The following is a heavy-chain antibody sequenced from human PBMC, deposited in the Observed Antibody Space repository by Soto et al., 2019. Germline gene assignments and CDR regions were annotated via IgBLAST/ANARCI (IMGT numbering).Heavy chain of an antibody. CDR3: ARGPSSSGYYHNWFDP. D-gene: IGHD3-22*01. CDR1: GYTFTSYD. V-gene: IGHV1-2*04. J-gene: IGHJ5*02. CDR2: INPNSGGT. Sequence: ASVKVSCKASGYTFTSYDINWVRQATGQGLEWMGWINPNSGGTNYAQKFQGWVTMTRDTSISTAYMELSRLRSDDTAVYYCARGPSSSGYYHNWFDPWGQGTLVTVSS.